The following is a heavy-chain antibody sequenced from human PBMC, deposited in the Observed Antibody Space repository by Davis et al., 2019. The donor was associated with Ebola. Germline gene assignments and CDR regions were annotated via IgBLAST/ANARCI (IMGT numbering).Heavy chain of an antibody. CDR2: ISSSRNTI. J-gene: IGHJ6*02. D-gene: IGHD3-10*01. CDR1: GFTFSSYS. Sequence: GGSLRLSCAASGFTFSSYSMNWVRQAPGKGLEWVSYISSSRNTIYYADSVKGRFTISRDNAKNSLYLQMNSLRDEDTAVYYCARGTTPYYYASGSYGLDYYYGMDVWGQGTTVTVSS. V-gene: IGHV3-48*02. CDR3: ARGTTPYYYASGSYGLDYYYGMDV.